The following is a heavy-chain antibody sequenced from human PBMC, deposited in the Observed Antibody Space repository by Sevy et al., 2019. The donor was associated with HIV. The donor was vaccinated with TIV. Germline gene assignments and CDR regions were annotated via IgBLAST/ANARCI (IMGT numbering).Heavy chain of an antibody. V-gene: IGHV1-69*13. CDR3: ARVVAAARPYYYHGMDV. J-gene: IGHJ6*02. Sequence: ASVKVSCKASGGTFSSYAISWVRQAPGQGLEWMGGIIPIFGTANYAQKFQGRVTITADESTSTAYMELSSLRSEDTAGYYRARVVAAARPYYYHGMDVWGQGAKVTVSS. CDR2: IIPIFGTA. CDR1: GGTFSSYA. D-gene: IGHD2-15*01.